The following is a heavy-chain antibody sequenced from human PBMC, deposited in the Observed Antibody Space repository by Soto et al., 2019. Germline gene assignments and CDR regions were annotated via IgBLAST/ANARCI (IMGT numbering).Heavy chain of an antibody. J-gene: IGHJ4*02. CDR3: ARGNHYSGHDY. V-gene: IGHV4-59*01. D-gene: IGHD5-12*01. CDR1: GDSTSSYY. CDR2: IYYSGST. Sequence: SETLSLTCTVSGDSTSSYYWNWIRQPPGKGLEWIGYIYYSGSTNSNPSLKSRVTISVDTSKSQFSLKLSSVTAADTAVYYCARGNHYSGHDYWGQGTLVTVPQ.